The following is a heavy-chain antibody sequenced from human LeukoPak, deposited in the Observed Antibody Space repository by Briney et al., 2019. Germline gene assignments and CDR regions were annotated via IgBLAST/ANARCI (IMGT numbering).Heavy chain of an antibody. J-gene: IGHJ4*02. CDR2: IHGTGDST. Sequence: GGSLRLSCAASGFTFTSIAMTWVRQAPGKGLEWVSTIHGTGDSTHYADPVKGRFIISRDKSKNMLYLQMNGLRAEDTAIYYCAKGQELDDGVFDSWGQGTLVTVSS. CDR3: AKGQELDDGVFDS. D-gene: IGHD1-1*01. CDR1: GFTFTSIA. V-gene: IGHV3-23*01.